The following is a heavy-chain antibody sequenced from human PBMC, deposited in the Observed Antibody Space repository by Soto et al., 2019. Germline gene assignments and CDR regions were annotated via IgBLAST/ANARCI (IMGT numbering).Heavy chain of an antibody. CDR3: ARTNPEYYYDSSGYYYVVPSAFDI. CDR1: GFSLSTSGMC. Sequence: SGPTLVNPTQTLTLTCTFSGFSLSTSGMCVSWIRQPPGKALEWLALIEWDDDKYYSTSLKTRLTISKDTSKNQVVLTMTNMDPVDTATYYCARTNPEYYYDSSGYYYVVPSAFDIWGQGTMVTVSS. J-gene: IGHJ3*02. CDR2: IEWDDDK. V-gene: IGHV2-70*01. D-gene: IGHD3-22*01.